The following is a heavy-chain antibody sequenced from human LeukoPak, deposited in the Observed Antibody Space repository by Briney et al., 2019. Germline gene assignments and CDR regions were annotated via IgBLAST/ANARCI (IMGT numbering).Heavy chain of an antibody. V-gene: IGHV1-69*13. CDR2: LIPNFGTA. CDR1: GGTFSSYT. D-gene: IGHD2-2*01. Sequence: SVKVSCKASGGTFSSYTISWVRQAPGQGLEWMGGLIPNFGTAHYAQKFQGRVTITADESTSTAYMELSSLRSEDTAVYYCARTTSSTSCPPPCYYYMDVWGKGTTVTISS. CDR3: ARTTSSTSCPPPCYYYMDV. J-gene: IGHJ6*03.